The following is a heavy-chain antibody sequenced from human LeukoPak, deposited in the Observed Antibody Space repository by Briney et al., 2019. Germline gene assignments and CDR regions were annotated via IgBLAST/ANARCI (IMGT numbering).Heavy chain of an antibody. V-gene: IGHV3-30*18. J-gene: IGHJ3*02. CDR1: GFTFSHYG. CDR3: AKVGYCSSTSCYNGGGAFDI. CDR2: ISHDGNNK. D-gene: IGHD2-2*02. Sequence: TGTSLRLSCAGSGFTFSHYGMHWVRQAPGKGLEWVAVISHDGNNKYYADSVKGRFTISRDNSKNTLYLQMNSLRAEDTAVYYCAKVGYCSSTSCYNGGGAFDIWGQGTMVTVSS.